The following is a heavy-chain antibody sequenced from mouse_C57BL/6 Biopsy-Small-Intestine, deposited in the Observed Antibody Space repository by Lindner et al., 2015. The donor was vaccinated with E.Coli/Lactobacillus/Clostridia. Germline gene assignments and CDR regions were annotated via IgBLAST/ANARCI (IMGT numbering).Heavy chain of an antibody. CDR1: GFNIKDDY. CDR3: ARDSNGFAY. CDR2: IDPENGDT. Sequence: VQLQESGAELVRPGASVKLSCTASGFNIKDDYMHWVKQRPEQGLEWIGWIDPENGDTEYASKFQGKATITADTSSNTAYLQLSSLASEDTAVYYCARDSNGFAYWGQGTLVTVSA. J-gene: IGHJ3*01. D-gene: IGHD2-5*01. V-gene: IGHV14-4*01.